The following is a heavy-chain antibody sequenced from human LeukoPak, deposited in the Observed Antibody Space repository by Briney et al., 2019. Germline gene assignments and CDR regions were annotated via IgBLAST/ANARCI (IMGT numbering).Heavy chain of an antibody. D-gene: IGHD2-15*01. V-gene: IGHV3-7*01. CDR2: IKQDGSEK. Sequence: PGGSLRLSCAASGFTFSSYWMSWVRQGPGKGLEWVANIKQDGSEKYYVDSVKGRFTISRDNAKNSLYLQMNSLRAEDTAVYYCAREMKGYCSGGSCRLFQHWGQGTLVTVSS. J-gene: IGHJ1*01. CDR3: AREMKGYCSGGSCRLFQH. CDR1: GFTFSSYW.